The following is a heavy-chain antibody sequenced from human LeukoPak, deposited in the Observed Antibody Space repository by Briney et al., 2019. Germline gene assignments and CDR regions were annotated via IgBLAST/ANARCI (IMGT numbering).Heavy chain of an antibody. J-gene: IGHJ5*02. V-gene: IGHV1-3*04. Sequence: APVKVSCKASGYTFTSYPIHWVRQAPGQRLEWMGWINTGNGNTKYLQKFQGRVTITRDTSANIAYMELSSLRSEDTAVYYCARESLVASWFDPWGQGTLVTVSS. D-gene: IGHD2-8*02. CDR1: GYTFTSYP. CDR2: INTGNGNT. CDR3: ARESLVASWFDP.